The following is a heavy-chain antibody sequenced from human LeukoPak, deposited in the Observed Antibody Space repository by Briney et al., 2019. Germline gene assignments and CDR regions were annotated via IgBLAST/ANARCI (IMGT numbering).Heavy chain of an antibody. CDR2: IKYDGSEK. J-gene: IGHJ4*02. V-gene: IGHV3-7*01. D-gene: IGHD3-10*01. CDR1: GFPFSRYW. Sequence: GGSLRLSCAASGFPFSRYWMTWVRQASGKGLEWVANIKYDGSEKFYVGSVRGRFTISRDNTNNSLHLQMNSLRAEDTAIYYCVKDPTYDSGSPLGYGGQGTLVAVSS. CDR3: VKDPTYDSGSPLGY.